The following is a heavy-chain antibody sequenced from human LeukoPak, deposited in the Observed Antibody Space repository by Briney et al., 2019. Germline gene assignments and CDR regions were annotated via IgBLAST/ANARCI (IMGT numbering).Heavy chain of an antibody. J-gene: IGHJ6*03. V-gene: IGHV4-4*09. CDR1: GGSISSYY. Sequence: PSETLSLTCTVSGGSISSYYWSWIRQPPGKGLEWIGYIYTSGSTNYNPSLKSRVTISVDTSKYQFSLKLSSVTAADTAVYYCARHMGPYYYYYMDVWGKGTAVTVPS. CDR3: ARHMGPYYYYYMDV. D-gene: IGHD2-21*01. CDR2: IYTSGST.